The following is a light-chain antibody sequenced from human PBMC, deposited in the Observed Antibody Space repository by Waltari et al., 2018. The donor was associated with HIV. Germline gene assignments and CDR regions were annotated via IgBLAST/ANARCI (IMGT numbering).Light chain of an antibody. Sequence: EIVLTQSPGPLSLSPGARATLSCRASPSVSSSYLAWYQQKPGQAPRLLIYGASSRATGIPDRFSGSGSGTDFTLIISRLEPEDFAVYYCQQYGSSPFAFGPGTKVDIK. J-gene: IGKJ3*01. CDR2: GAS. CDR3: QQYGSSPFA. V-gene: IGKV3-20*01. CDR1: PSVSSSY.